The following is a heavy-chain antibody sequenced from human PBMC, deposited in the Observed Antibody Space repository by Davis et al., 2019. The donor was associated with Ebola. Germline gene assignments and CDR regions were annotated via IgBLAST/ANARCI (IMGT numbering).Heavy chain of an antibody. J-gene: IGHJ6*02. V-gene: IGHV3-74*01. D-gene: IGHD3-3*01. CDR3: ARVFSGYDFWSGSPLYGMDV. CDR2: INSDGSST. Sequence: GESLKISCAASGFTFSSNWMHWVRQVPGKGLVWVSRINSDGSSTSYADSVKGRFTIFRDNAKNTLYLQMNSLRAEDTAVYYCARVFSGYDFWSGSPLYGMDVWGQGTTVTVSS. CDR1: GFTFSSNW.